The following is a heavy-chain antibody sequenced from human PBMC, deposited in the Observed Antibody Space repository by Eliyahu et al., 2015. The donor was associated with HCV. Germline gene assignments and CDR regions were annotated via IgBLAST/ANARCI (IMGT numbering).Heavy chain of an antibody. CDR1: GGSITTYY. CDR2: IHYSGST. CDR3: ASGGGGIAVTGTGGWFDP. D-gene: IGHD6-19*01. J-gene: IGHJ5*02. V-gene: IGHV4-59*01. Sequence: QVQLQESGPGLVKPSXTLSLTCTVSGGSITTYYWSWIRQPPGXGLQWIGYIHYSGSTNXNPXLKSRVTISVDTSKNQFSLNLTXVTAADTAMYYCASGGGGIAVTGTGGWFDPWGQGTLVTVSS.